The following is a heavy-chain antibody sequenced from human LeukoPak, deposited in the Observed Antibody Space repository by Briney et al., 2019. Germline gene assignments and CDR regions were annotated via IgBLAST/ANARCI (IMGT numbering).Heavy chain of an antibody. V-gene: IGHV4-59*10. Sequence: SETLSLTCAVYGGSFSGYYWSWIRQPAGKGLEWIGRIYTSGSTNYNPSLKSRVTISLDTSKNQFSLKLSSVTAADTAVYYCARGGYSYGYYSVDYWGQGTLVIVSS. CDR2: IYTSGST. D-gene: IGHD5-18*01. CDR1: GGSFSGYY. J-gene: IGHJ4*02. CDR3: ARGGYSYGYYSVDY.